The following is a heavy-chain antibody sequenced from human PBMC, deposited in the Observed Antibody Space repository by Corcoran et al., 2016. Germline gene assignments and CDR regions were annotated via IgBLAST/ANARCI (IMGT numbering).Heavy chain of an antibody. V-gene: IGHV1-18*01. CDR1: GYTFTSYG. Sequence: QVQLVQSGAEVKKPGASVKVSCKASGYTFTSYGISWVRQAPGQGLEWMGWISAYNGNTNYAQKLQGRVTMTTDTSTSTAYMELRSLRSDDTAVYYGARATYCSSTSCSSLGYYYGMDVWGQGTTVTVSS. J-gene: IGHJ6*02. CDR3: ARATYCSSTSCSSLGYYYGMDV. CDR2: ISAYNGNT. D-gene: IGHD2-2*01.